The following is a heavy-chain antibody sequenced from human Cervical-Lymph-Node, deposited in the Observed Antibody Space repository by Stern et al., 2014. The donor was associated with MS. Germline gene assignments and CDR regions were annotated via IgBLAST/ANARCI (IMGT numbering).Heavy chain of an antibody. D-gene: IGHD3-3*01. CDR3: ARGATTIGGFDP. CDR2: IYTSGST. CDR1: GGSISSGSYY. V-gene: IGHV4-61*02. Sequence: QVQLQESGPGLVKPSQTLSLTCTVSGGSISSGSYYWSWIRQPAGKGLEWIVRIYTSGSTNYNPLLNSRVPIRVDTSQNHFSLKLSSVTAADTAVYYCARGATTIGGFDPWGQGTLVTVSS. J-gene: IGHJ5*02.